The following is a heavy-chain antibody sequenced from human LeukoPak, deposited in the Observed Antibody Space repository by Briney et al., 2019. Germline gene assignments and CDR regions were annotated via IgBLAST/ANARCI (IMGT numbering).Heavy chain of an antibody. J-gene: IGHJ4*02. CDR2: VYYSGST. D-gene: IGHD2-21*01. Sequence: PSETLSLTCSVSGDAISGYYWSWIRQSPGQGLEWIGYVYYSGSTNYNPSLKSRAAISIDTSKNQFSLNLTSVTAADTAVYYCASGWLRYYYFDTWGQGTLVTVSS. CDR1: GDAISGYY. V-gene: IGHV4-59*01. CDR3: ASGWLRYYYFDT.